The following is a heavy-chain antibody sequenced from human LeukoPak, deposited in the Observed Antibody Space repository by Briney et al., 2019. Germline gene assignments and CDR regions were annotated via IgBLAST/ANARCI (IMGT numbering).Heavy chain of an antibody. J-gene: IGHJ5*01. Sequence: KPAETVSLTCTVSGYSIKISYHWAWVRQPPGKGLEWVATFHHRGDTFYNPSRKTRFTISMDTSKNESSLTLKSVTAADTAVYYCARDRVDYGEYEFDSWGQGALVTVSS. CDR3: ARDRVDYGEYEFDS. CDR2: FHHRGDT. V-gene: IGHV4-38-2*02. CDR1: GYSIKISYH. D-gene: IGHD4-17*01.